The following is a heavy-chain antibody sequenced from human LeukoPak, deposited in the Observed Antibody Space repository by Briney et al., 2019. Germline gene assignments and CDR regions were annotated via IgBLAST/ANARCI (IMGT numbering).Heavy chain of an antibody. CDR3: ARDYSNYENYYYYMDV. V-gene: IGHV4-59*01. CDR1: GGSISSYY. J-gene: IGHJ6*03. D-gene: IGHD4-11*01. Sequence: SETLSLTCTVSGGSISSYYWSWIRQPPGKGLEWIGYIYYSGSTNYNPSLKSRVTISVDTSKNQFSLKLSSVTAADTAVYYCARDYSNYENYYYYMDVWGKGTTVTVSS. CDR2: IYYSGST.